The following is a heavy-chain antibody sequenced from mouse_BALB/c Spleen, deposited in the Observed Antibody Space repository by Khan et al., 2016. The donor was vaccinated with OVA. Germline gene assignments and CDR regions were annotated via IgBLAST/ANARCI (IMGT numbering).Heavy chain of an antibody. J-gene: IGHJ3*01. D-gene: IGHD2-14*01. V-gene: IGHV3-8*02. Sequence: EVELVESGPSLVKPSQTLSLTCSVTGDSITSGYWSWIRKFPGNKLEYMGYMIFSGNTYYNPSLKSRISITRHTSKNQYYLQLNSVTTEDTATYYCARSTYRYAFAYWGQGTLVTVSA. CDR1: GDSITSGY. CDR3: ARSTYRYAFAY. CDR2: MIFSGNT.